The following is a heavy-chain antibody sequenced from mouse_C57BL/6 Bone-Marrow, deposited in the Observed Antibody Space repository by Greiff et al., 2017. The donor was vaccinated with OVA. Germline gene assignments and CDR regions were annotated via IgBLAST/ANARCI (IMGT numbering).Heavy chain of an antibody. J-gene: IGHJ3*01. Sequence: QVQLQQPGAELVKPGASVKLSCKASGYTFTSYWMHWVKQRPGRGLEWIGGIDPNSGGTKYNEKFTSKATLTVDKPSSPAYMQLSSLTSEDTAVYYCARSGAGTRRAWLAYWGQGTLGTVSA. CDR3: ARSGAGTRRAWLAY. V-gene: IGHV1-72*01. CDR2: IDPNSGGT. D-gene: IGHD4-1*01. CDR1: GYTFTSYW.